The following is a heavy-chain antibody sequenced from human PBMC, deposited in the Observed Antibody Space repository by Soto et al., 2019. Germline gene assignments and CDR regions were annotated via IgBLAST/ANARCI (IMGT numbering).Heavy chain of an antibody. CDR1: GFTFSSYW. J-gene: IGHJ4*02. CDR2: ISSDGSIT. Sequence: GSLRLSCAASGFTFSSYWMYWVRQAPGKGLVWVSRISSDGSITSYADSVKGRFTISRDDAKNTLYLQMNSLRAEDTAVYYCARVYRLRYFDCDGPPPHFDYWGQGTLVTVSS. CDR3: ARVYRLRYFDCDGPPPHFDY. V-gene: IGHV3-74*01. D-gene: IGHD3-9*01.